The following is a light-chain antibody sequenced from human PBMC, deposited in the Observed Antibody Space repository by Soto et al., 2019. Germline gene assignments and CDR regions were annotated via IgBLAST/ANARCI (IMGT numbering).Light chain of an antibody. Sequence: EIVMTQSPATLSMSPGERATLSCRASQSVSSNLAWYQQKIGQAPRLLIYGASSRATGIPARFSGSGSGTEFTLTISSLQSEDFAVYYCQQYNNWPRTFGQGTKVEIK. CDR1: QSVSSN. J-gene: IGKJ1*01. CDR3: QQYNNWPRT. V-gene: IGKV3-15*01. CDR2: GAS.